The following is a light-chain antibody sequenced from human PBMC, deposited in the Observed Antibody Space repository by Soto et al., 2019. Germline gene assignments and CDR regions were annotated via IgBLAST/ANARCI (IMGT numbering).Light chain of an antibody. CDR1: QSISSW. V-gene: IGKV1-5*01. J-gene: IGKJ5*01. CDR2: EAS. Sequence: DIQMTQSTSTLSAYVGYRVTITCRASQSISSWLTWYQQKPGKAPKLLIYEASSLESGVTSRFSGSGSGTEFTLTISGLQPDDFASYYCQQYNSYPITVGQGTRLEIK. CDR3: QQYNSYPIT.